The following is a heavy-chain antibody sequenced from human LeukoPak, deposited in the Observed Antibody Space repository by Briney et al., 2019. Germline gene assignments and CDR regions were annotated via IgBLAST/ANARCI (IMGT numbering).Heavy chain of an antibody. CDR2: INSDGSST. V-gene: IGHV3-74*01. CDR1: GFTFSSYW. J-gene: IGHJ6*02. Sequence: GGSLRLSCAASGFTFSSYWMHWVRHAPGKGLVWVSRINSDGSSTSYADSVKGRFTISRDNAKNTLYLQMNSLRAEDTAVYYCAREGDWPFYYYYGMDVWGQGTTVTVSS. CDR3: AREGDWPFYYYYGMDV. D-gene: IGHD2-21*02.